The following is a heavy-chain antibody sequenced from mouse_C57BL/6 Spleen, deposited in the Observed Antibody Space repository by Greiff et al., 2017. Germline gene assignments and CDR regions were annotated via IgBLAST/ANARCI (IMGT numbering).Heavy chain of an antibody. CDR1: GFSFNTYA. CDR3: VRHGGLRRYFDV. D-gene: IGHD2-4*01. V-gene: IGHV10-1*01. CDR2: IRSKSNNYAT. J-gene: IGHJ1*03. Sequence: EVQRVESGGGLVQPKGSLKLSCAASGFSFNTYAMNWVRQAPGKGLEWVARIRSKSNNYATYYADSVKDRFTISRDDSESMLYLQMNNLKTEDTAMYYCVRHGGLRRYFDVWGTGTTVTVSS.